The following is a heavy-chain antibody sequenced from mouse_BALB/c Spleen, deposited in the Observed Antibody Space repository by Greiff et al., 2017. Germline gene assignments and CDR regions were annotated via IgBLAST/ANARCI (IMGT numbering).Heavy chain of an antibody. CDR3: AISDSITTVVATTRYAMDY. Sequence: QVQLKESGAELVRPGVSVKISCKGSGYTFTDYAMHWVKQSHAKSLEWIGVISTYYGDASYNQKFKGKATMTVDKSSSTAYMELARLTSEDSAIYYCAISDSITTVVATTRYAMDYWGQGTSVTVSS. J-gene: IGHJ4*01. CDR2: ISTYYGDA. V-gene: IGHV1S137*01. CDR1: GYTFTDYA. D-gene: IGHD1-1*01.